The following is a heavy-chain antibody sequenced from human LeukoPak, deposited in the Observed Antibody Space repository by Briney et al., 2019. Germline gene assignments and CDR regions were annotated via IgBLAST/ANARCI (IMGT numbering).Heavy chain of an antibody. CDR3: AKANLAADLSNWFDP. CDR2: ISWNSGTI. V-gene: IGHV3-9*01. CDR1: GFTFDDYA. J-gene: IGHJ5*02. Sequence: PGGSLRLSCAASGFTFDDYAMHWVRQAPGKGLEWVSGISWNSGTIGYADSVKGRFTISRDNSKNSLYLQMNSLRAEDTAFYYCAKANLAADLSNWFDPWGQGTLVTVSS. D-gene: IGHD6-13*01.